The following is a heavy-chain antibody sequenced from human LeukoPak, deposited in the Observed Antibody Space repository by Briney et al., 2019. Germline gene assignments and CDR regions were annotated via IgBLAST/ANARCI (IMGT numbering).Heavy chain of an antibody. CDR3: ARGPVIVATSTYYGMDV. D-gene: IGHD5-12*01. V-gene: IGHV1-8*01. CDR1: GYTFTSYD. Sequence: ASVKVSCKASGYTFTSYDINWVRQATGQGLEWMGWMNPNSGNTGYAQKFQGRVTMTRNTSISTAYMELSSLRSEDTAVYYCARGPVIVATSTYYGMDVWGQGTTVTVSS. CDR2: MNPNSGNT. J-gene: IGHJ6*02.